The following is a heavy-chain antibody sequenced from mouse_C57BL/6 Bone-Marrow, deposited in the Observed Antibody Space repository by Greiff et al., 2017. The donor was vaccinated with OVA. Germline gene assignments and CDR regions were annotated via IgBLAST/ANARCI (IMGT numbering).Heavy chain of an antibody. CDR3: ARSLRADFDY. Sequence: QVQLKQPGAELVRPGTSVKLSCKASGYTFTSYWMHWVKQRPGQGLEWIGVIDPSDSYTNYNQKFKGKATLTVDTSSSTAYMQLSSLTSEDSAVYYCARSLRADFDYWGQGTTLTVSS. D-gene: IGHD6-1*01. CDR2: IDPSDSYT. V-gene: IGHV1-59*01. J-gene: IGHJ2*01. CDR1: GYTFTSYW.